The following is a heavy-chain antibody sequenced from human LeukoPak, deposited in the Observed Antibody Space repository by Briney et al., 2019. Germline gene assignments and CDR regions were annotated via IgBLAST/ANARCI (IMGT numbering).Heavy chain of an antibody. D-gene: IGHD2-15*01. CDR3: ARGRSCDY. J-gene: IGHJ4*02. CDR1: GFTFSSYW. CDR2: IKHDGSEK. V-gene: IGHV3-7*03. Sequence: QPGGSLRLSCAASGFTFSSYWMSWVRQAPGKGLEWVANIKHDGSEKYYVDSVKGRFTTSRDNAKNSLYLQMDSLRAEDTAFYYCARGRSCDYWGQGTLVTVSS.